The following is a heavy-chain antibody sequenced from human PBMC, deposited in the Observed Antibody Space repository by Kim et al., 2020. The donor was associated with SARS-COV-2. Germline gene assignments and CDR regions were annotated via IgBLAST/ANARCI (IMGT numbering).Heavy chain of an antibody. D-gene: IGHD3-22*01. V-gene: IGHV4-34*01. CDR3: ARGLSRITMILVIYTGGIYGIDV. J-gene: IGHJ6*04. CDR2: INHSGSA. CDR1: GGSFSGYY. Sequence: SETLSLTCAVYGGSFSGYYWTWIRQPPGKGLEWVAEINHSGSAKYNPSLKRRVTLSLDASTNQFSLKLSSVTAADTAVYYCARGLSRITMILVIYTGGIYGIDVWREGTTVTVPS.